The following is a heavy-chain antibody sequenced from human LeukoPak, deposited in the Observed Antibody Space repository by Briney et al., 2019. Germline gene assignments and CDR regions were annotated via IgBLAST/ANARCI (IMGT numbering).Heavy chain of an antibody. CDR1: GGTFSSYA. CDR2: IIPIPGIA. V-gene: IGHV1-69*04. D-gene: IGHD3-10*01. Sequence: GASVKVSCKASGGTFSSYAISWVRQAPGQGLEWMGRIIPIPGIANYAQKFQGRVTITADKSTSTAYMELSSLRAEDTAVYYCARVNTYYYGSGVSRAFHMWGQGTMVTVSS. CDR3: ARVNTYYYGSGVSRAFHM. J-gene: IGHJ3*02.